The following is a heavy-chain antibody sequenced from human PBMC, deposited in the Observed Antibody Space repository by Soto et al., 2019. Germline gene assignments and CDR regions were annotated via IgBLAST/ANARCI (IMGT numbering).Heavy chain of an antibody. CDR2: IYYSGST. CDR3: ARQRPEQWLRTFDY. D-gene: IGHD6-19*01. V-gene: IGHV4-39*01. CDR1: GGSISSSSYY. J-gene: IGHJ4*02. Sequence: SETLSLTCTVSGGSISSSSYYWCWIRQPPGKGLEWILSIYYSGSTYYNPPLKSRVTISVDTSKNQSSLKLSSVTAADTAVYYCARQRPEQWLRTFDYWGQGTLVTVSS.